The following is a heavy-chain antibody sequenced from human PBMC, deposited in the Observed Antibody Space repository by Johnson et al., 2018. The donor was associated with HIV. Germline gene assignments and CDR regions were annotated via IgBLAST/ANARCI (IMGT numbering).Heavy chain of an antibody. J-gene: IGHJ3*02. CDR2: INWNGGST. CDR3: ARDRRYYDSSGYYHDAFDI. D-gene: IGHD3-22*01. V-gene: IGHV3-20*04. CDR1: GFTFDDYG. Sequence: VQLVESGGGVVQPGGSLRLSCAASGFTFDDYGMSWVSQAPGKGLEWVSGINWNGGSTGYADSVKGRFTISTDNAKNSLYLQMNSLRAEDTALYYCARDRRYYDSSGYYHDAFDIWGQGTMVTVSS.